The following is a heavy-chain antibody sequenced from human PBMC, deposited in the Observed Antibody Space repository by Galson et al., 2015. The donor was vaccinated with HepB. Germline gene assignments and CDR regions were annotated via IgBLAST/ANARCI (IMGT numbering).Heavy chain of an antibody. D-gene: IGHD4-17*01. CDR2: VNGGGDRT. Sequence: LRLSCAASGFTFSSSAMSWVRPAPGKGLEWVSDVNGGGDRTYYADSVMGRFTISRDNSKNTLYLQMNSLRAEDTAVYYCARLGGNYGDSSFDYWGQGTLVTVSS. J-gene: IGHJ4*02. CDR3: ARLGGNYGDSSFDY. CDR1: GFTFSSSA. V-gene: IGHV3-23*01.